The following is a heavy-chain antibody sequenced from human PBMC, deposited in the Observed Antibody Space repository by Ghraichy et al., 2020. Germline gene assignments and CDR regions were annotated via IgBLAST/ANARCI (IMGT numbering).Heavy chain of an antibody. CDR3: ARTYSSSWYAPEDYFDY. Sequence: GGFLRLSCAASGFTFSSYWMSWVRQAPGKGLEWVANIKQDGSEKYYVDSVKGRFTISRDNAKNSLYLQMNSLRAEDTAVYYCARTYSSSWYAPEDYFDYWGQGTLVTVSS. CDR1: GFTFSSYW. D-gene: IGHD6-13*01. V-gene: IGHV3-7*01. CDR2: IKQDGSEK. J-gene: IGHJ4*02.